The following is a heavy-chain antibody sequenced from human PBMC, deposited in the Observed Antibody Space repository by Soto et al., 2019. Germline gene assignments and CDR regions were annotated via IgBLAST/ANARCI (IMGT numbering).Heavy chain of an antibody. V-gene: IGHV4-4*07. CDR3: ASTVGATYYFAF. D-gene: IGHD1-26*01. CDR2: VYMSGST. CDR1: GDSMTKYY. J-gene: IGHJ4*02. Sequence: QVQLQESGPGLVKPSETLSLTCSVSGDSMTKYYWSWIRQPAGKGLEWIGRVYMSGSTNYNPSLKGRLTMSIATSTNPFSLSLKSVTAADRDVYYCASTVGATYYFAFWGQGALVTVSS.